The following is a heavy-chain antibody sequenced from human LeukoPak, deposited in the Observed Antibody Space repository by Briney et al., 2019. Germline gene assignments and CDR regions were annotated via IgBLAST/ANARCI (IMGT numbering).Heavy chain of an antibody. CDR1: GYTFTGYY. Sequence: ASVKVSCKASGYTFTGYYMHWVRQAPGQGLEWMGWISAYNGNTNYAQKLQGRVTMTTDTSTSTAYMELRSLRSDDTAVYYCARVGSSVGADYWGQGTLVTVSS. D-gene: IGHD1-26*01. CDR2: ISAYNGNT. V-gene: IGHV1-18*04. J-gene: IGHJ4*02. CDR3: ARVGSSVGADY.